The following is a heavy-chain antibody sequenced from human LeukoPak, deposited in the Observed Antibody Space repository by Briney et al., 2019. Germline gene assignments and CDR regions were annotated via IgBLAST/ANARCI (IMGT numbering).Heavy chain of an antibody. CDR2: ISGTADTT. CDR1: RFTFRRSA. D-gene: IGHD4-17*01. CDR3: VKDKSPTVTLGFDY. Sequence: GGSLRLSCVASRFTFRRSAMSGVRQAPGKGREWVSSISGTADTTYYADSVKGRFTISRDNSKNTLYLQMNSLRADDTAVYYCVKDKSPTVTLGFDYWGQGTLVTVSS. V-gene: IGHV3-23*01. J-gene: IGHJ4*02.